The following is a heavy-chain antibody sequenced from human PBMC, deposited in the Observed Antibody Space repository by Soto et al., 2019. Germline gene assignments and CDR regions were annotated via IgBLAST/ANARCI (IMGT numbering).Heavy chain of an antibody. CDR3: ARSGDNYNVLDY. J-gene: IGHJ4*02. CDR2: SSNSGTYT. CDR1: GFKVREYY. D-gene: IGHD3-10*02. Sequence: GASRRHTVSSSGFKVREYYMSWIRQAPGKGLEWLSYSSNSGTYTRYADSVKGRFSISRDNAKNSLFLQINSLRGEDSATYYCARSGDNYNVLDYWGQGTPVTVSS. V-gene: IGHV3-11*06.